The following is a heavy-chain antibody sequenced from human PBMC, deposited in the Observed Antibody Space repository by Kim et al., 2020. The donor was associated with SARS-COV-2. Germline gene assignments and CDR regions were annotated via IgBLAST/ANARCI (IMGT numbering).Heavy chain of an antibody. Sequence: ASVKVSCMASGYTFTKYNIHWVRQATGQGLEWLGWMNPRSGDTGYSEKFQGRVTMTSNTSISTAYMDLSSLRSEDTAIYFCAREDLLTGWQPFDYWGQGTLVSVSS. CDR3: AREDLLTGWQPFDY. V-gene: IGHV1-8*01. D-gene: IGHD3-9*01. J-gene: IGHJ4*02. CDR2: MNPRSGDT. CDR1: GYTFTKYN.